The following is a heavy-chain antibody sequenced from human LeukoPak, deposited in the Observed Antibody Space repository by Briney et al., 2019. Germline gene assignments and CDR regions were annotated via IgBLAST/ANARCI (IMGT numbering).Heavy chain of an antibody. Sequence: SETLSLTCAVHGGPFSGYYWSWIRQPPGKGLEWIGEINHSGSTNYNPSLKSRVTISVDTSKNQFSLKLSSVTAADTAVYYCARGHYYDSSGYYGYWGQGTLVTVSS. J-gene: IGHJ4*02. CDR1: GGPFSGYY. CDR2: INHSGST. D-gene: IGHD3-22*01. CDR3: ARGHYYDSSGYYGY. V-gene: IGHV4-34*01.